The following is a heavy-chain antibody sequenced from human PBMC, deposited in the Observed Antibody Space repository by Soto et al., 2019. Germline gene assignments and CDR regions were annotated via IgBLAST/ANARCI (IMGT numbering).Heavy chain of an antibody. D-gene: IGHD3-3*01. V-gene: IGHV3-23*01. CDR3: AKVRRDFTWLSEIDAFDF. CDR2: ISAGGGTT. Sequence: EVQLLDSGGGLVQPGGSLRLSCAASGFTFDTNGMTWVRQVPGKGLEWVSAISAGGGTTYYAYPVKGRFTISTDDSKNMLLLQMQPLRAEDTALYYCAKVRRDFTWLSEIDAFDFWGQGEPVTVSS. CDR1: GFTFDTNG. J-gene: IGHJ4*02.